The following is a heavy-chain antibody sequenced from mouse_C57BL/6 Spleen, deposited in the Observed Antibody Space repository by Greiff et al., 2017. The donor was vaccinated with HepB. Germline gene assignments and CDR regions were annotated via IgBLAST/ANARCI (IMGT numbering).Heavy chain of an antibody. Sequence: EVQVVESGEGLVKPGGSLKLSCAASGFTFSSYAMSWVRQTPEKRLEWVAYISSGGDYIYYADTVKGRFTISRDNARNTLYLQMSSLKSEDTAMYYCTRAYDYALDYYAMDYWGQGTSVTVSS. CDR1: GFTFSSYA. J-gene: IGHJ4*01. CDR2: ISSGGDYI. CDR3: TRAYDYALDYYAMDY. D-gene: IGHD2-4*01. V-gene: IGHV5-9-1*02.